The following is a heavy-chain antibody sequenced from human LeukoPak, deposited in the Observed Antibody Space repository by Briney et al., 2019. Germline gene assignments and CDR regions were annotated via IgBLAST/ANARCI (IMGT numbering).Heavy chain of an antibody. CDR1: GGSISSGDYY. CDR2: IYYSGST. D-gene: IGHD5-18*01. Sequence: SETLSLTCTVSGGSISSGDYYWSWIRQPPGKSLEWIGYIYYSGSTYYNPSLKSRVTISVDTSKNQFSLKLSSVTAADTAVYYCARAIDGYSYDRGYYMDVWGKGTTVTVSS. V-gene: IGHV4-30-4*08. CDR3: ARAIDGYSYDRGYYMDV. J-gene: IGHJ6*03.